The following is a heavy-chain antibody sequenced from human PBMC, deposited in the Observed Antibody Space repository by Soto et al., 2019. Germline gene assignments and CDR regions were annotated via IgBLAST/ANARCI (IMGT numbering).Heavy chain of an antibody. CDR1: GGSISSGDYY. Sequence: QVQLQESGPGLVKPSQTLSLTCTVSGGSISSGDYYWSWIRQPPGKGLEWIGYIYYSGSTYYNPSVKSRVTISVDTSKNLFSLKLSSVTAADTAVYYCARSPVTRSGSFDYWGQGTLVTVSS. J-gene: IGHJ4*02. CDR2: IYYSGST. D-gene: IGHD3-3*01. V-gene: IGHV4-30-4*01. CDR3: ARSPVTRSGSFDY.